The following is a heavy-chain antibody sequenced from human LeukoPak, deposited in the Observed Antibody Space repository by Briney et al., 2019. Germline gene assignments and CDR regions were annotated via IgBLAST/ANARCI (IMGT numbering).Heavy chain of an antibody. J-gene: IGHJ6*02. CDR3: ARVYYYGMDV. CDR2: IYYSGST. Sequence: SETLSLTCTVSGGSISSYYWSWIRQPPGKGLEWIGYIYYSGSTNYNPSLKSRVTISVDTSKNQFSLKLSFVTAADTAVYYCARVYYYGMDVWGQGTTVTVSS. CDR1: GGSISSYY. V-gene: IGHV4-59*01.